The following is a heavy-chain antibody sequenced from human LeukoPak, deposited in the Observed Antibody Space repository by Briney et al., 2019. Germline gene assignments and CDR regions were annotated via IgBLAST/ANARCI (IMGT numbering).Heavy chain of an antibody. D-gene: IGHD3-10*01. Sequence: SETLSLTGTVSGGSISSYYWSWIRQPPGKGLEWIGYIYYSGSTNYNPSLKSRVTISVDTSKNQFSLKLSSVTAADTAVYYCARQTLWFGELGFDAFDIWGQGTMVTVSS. V-gene: IGHV4-59*08. J-gene: IGHJ3*02. CDR3: ARQTLWFGELGFDAFDI. CDR1: GGSISSYY. CDR2: IYYSGST.